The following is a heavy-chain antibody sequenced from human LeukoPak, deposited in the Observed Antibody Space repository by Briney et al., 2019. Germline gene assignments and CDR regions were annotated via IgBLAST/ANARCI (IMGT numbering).Heavy chain of an antibody. J-gene: IGHJ4*02. Sequence: GGSLRLSCAASGFTFSSYSMNWVRQAPGKGLEWVSSISSSSSYIYYADSVKGRFTIYRDNAKNSLFLQMNSLRAEDTAVYYCAREDILTGYYYWGQGTLVTVSS. CDR1: GFTFSSYS. D-gene: IGHD3-9*01. CDR3: AREDILTGYYY. CDR2: ISSSSSYI. V-gene: IGHV3-21*01.